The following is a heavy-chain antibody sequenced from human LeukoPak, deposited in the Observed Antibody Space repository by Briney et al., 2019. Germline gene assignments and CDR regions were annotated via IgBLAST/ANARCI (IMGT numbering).Heavy chain of an antibody. CDR2: ISGDGGST. D-gene: IGHD3-22*01. Sequence: GGSLRLSCAASGFTFDDYAMHWVRQAPGKGLEWVSLISGDGGSTYYADSVKGRFTISRDNSKNSLYLQMSSLRTEDTALYYCAKDMGYYYDSSGPGRAFDIWGQETMVTVSS. CDR3: AKDMGYYYDSSGPGRAFDI. CDR1: GFTFDDYA. J-gene: IGHJ3*02. V-gene: IGHV3-43*02.